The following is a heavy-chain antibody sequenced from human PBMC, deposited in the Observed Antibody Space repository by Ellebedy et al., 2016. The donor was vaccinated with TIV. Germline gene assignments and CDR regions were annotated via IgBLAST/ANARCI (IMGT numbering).Heavy chain of an antibody. V-gene: IGHV4-39*06. J-gene: IGHJ3*02. CDR3: ARGLWGSGSYDAFDI. Sequence: SETLSLXXTVSGGSISSGGYYWSWIRQPPGKGLEWIGEINHSGSTNYNPSLKSRVTISVDTSKNQFPLKLSSVTAADTAVYYCARGLWGSGSYDAFDIWGQGTMVIVSS. D-gene: IGHD3-10*01. CDR2: INHSGST. CDR1: GGSISSGGYY.